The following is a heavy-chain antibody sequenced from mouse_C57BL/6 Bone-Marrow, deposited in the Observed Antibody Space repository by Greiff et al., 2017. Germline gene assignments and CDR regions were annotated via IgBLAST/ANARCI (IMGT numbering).Heavy chain of an antibody. CDR1: GYTFTSYW. D-gene: IGHD2-3*01. CDR2: IDPSDSYT. V-gene: IGHV1-50*01. J-gene: IGHJ2*01. CDR3: AREGDGPFDN. Sequence: QVQLQQPGAELVKPGASVKLSCKASGYTFTSYWMQWVKQRPGQGLEWIGEIDPSDSYTNYNQKFKGKATLTVDTSSSTAYMQLSSLTSEDSAVYYGAREGDGPFDNWGQGTTLTVSS.